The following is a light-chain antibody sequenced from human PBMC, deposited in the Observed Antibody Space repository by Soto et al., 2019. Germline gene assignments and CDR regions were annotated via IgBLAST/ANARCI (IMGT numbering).Light chain of an antibody. J-gene: IGKJ5*01. CDR3: QQYGSSPAIT. Sequence: EIVLTQSPGTLSLSPGERATLSCRASQSVSSSYLAWYQQKLGQAPRLLIYGASSRATGIPDRFSGSGSGTDFTLTISRLEPEDFAEYYCQQYGSSPAITFGQGTRLEIK. CDR1: QSVSSSY. CDR2: GAS. V-gene: IGKV3-20*01.